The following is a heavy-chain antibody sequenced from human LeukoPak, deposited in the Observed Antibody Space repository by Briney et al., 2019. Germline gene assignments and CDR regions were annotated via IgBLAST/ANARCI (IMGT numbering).Heavy chain of an antibody. CDR2: IWYDGSNK. V-gene: IGHV3-33*01. J-gene: IGHJ5*02. Sequence: GGSLRLSWAASGFTFSSYGMHWVRQAPGKGLEWVAVIWYDGSNKYYADSVKGRFTISRDNSKNTLYLQMNSLRAEDTAVYYCARDGSDYVWGSYRLNNWFDPWGQGTLVTVSS. CDR3: ARDGSDYVWGSYRLNNWFDP. D-gene: IGHD3-16*02. CDR1: GFTFSSYG.